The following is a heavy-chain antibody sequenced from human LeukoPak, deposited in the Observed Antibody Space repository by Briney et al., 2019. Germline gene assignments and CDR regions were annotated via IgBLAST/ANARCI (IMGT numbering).Heavy chain of an antibody. CDR2: TYPGDSDT. V-gene: IGHV5-51*01. D-gene: IGHD2-2*01. J-gene: IGHJ5*02. CDR1: GYSFTSYW. CDR3: ARLGYCSSTSCPNPTVNWFDP. Sequence: GESLKISCKGSGYSFTSYWIGWVRQMPGKGLEWMGITYPGDSDTRYSPSFQGQVTISADKSISTAYLQWSSLKASDTAMYCCARLGYCSSTSCPNPTVNWFDPWGQGTLVTVSS.